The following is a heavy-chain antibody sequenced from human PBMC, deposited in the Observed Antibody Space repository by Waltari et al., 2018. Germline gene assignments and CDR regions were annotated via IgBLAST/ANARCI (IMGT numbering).Heavy chain of an antibody. CDR1: GGSISSSSYY. Sequence: QLQLQESGPGLVKPSETLSLTCTVSGGSISSSSYYWGWIRQPPGKGLVWIGSIYYSGSTYYNPSLKSRVTISVDTSKNQFSLKLSSVTAADTAVYYCARLTSYYYYMDVWGKGTTVTVSS. V-gene: IGHV4-39*01. CDR2: IYYSGST. CDR3: ARLTSYYYYMDV. J-gene: IGHJ6*03.